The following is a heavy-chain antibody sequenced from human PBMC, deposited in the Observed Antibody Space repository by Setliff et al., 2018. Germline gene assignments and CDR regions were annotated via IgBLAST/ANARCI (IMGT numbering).Heavy chain of an antibody. Sequence: GGSLRLSCAASGFTFSTYRMHWVRQAPGKGLEWVAVIGDDGGNIYHADSVKGRFTISRDNSKNTLYLQMNSLRPEDTAVYYCARTCSGSGCYAGLESWGQGTPVTVSS. J-gene: IGHJ4*02. CDR2: IGDDGGNI. CDR3: ARTCSGSGCYAGLES. CDR1: GFTFSTYR. V-gene: IGHV3-33*08. D-gene: IGHD2-15*01.